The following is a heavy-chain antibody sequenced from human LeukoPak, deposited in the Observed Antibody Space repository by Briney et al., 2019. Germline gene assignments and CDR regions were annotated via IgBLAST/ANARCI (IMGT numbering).Heavy chain of an antibody. Sequence: SETLSLTCAVYGGSFSGYYWSWIRQPPGKGLEWIGEINHSGSTNYNPSLKSRVTISVDTPKNQFSLKLSSVTAADTAVYYCAGAWGDYYFDYWGQGTLVTVSS. V-gene: IGHV4-34*01. J-gene: IGHJ4*02. CDR3: AGAWGDYYFDY. CDR1: GGSFSGYY. D-gene: IGHD2-21*02. CDR2: INHSGST.